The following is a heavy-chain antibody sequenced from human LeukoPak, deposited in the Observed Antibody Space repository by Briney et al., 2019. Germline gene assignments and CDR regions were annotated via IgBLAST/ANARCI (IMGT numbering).Heavy chain of an antibody. CDR3: ARHELPGMAVSAGFDY. V-gene: IGHV4-39*01. CDR1: GGSLSSSSYY. D-gene: IGHD6-19*01. CDR2: FYYSGST. Sequence: SETLSLTCTVSGGSLSSSSYYWGSVRLPPGKGLGLVGSFYYSGSTFYNPSLKSRVTISVNTSKNQFSLRLTSVTAADTAFYYCARHELPGMAVSAGFDYWGQGTLVTVSS. J-gene: IGHJ4*02.